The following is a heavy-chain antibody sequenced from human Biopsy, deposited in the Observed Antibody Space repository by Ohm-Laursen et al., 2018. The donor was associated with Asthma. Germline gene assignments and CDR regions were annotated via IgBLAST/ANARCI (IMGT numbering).Heavy chain of an antibody. D-gene: IGHD3-16*02. CDR1: GASIKTDDHY. J-gene: IGHJ5*02. CDR2: IHYSGST. Sequence: SETLSLTCPVSGASIKTDDHYWSWLRQPPGKGLEWFGFIHYSGSTNYNPSLKSRVTISEDTSKNQFSLKLTSVTAADTAVYYCARGVITNWFDPWGQGTLVTVSS. CDR3: ARGVITNWFDP. V-gene: IGHV4-61*08.